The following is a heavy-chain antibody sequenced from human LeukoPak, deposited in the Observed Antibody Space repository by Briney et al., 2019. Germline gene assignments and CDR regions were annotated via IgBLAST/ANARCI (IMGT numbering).Heavy chain of an antibody. CDR3: AKDLNYDFWSGPDALDI. CDR2: ISGSGGST. CDR1: GFTFSSYA. V-gene: IGHV3-23*01. D-gene: IGHD3-3*01. J-gene: IGHJ3*02. Sequence: PGGSLRLSCAASGFTFSSYAMSWVRQAPGKGLEWVSAISGSGGSTYYADSVKGRFTISRDNSKNTLYLQMNSLRAEDTAVYYCAKDLNYDFWSGPDALDIWGQGTMVTVSS.